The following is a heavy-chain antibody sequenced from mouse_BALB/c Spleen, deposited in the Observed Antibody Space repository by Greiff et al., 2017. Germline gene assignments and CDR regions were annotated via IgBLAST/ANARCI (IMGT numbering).Heavy chain of an antibody. J-gene: IGHJ2*01. Sequence: EVQGVESGGGLVKPGGSLKLSCAASGFTFSSYAMSWVRQTPEKRLEWVASISSGGSTYYPDSVKGRFTISRDNARNILYLQMSSLRSEDTAMYYCARGLIHFDYWGQGTTLTVSS. D-gene: IGHD5-1-1*01. CDR2: ISSGGST. CDR3: ARGLIHFDY. V-gene: IGHV5-6-5*01. CDR1: GFTFSSYA.